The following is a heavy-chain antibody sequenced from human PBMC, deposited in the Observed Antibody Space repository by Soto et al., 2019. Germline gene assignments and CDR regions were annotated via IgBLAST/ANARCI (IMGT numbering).Heavy chain of an antibody. Sequence: AVKVSCKASGGTFSSYAISWVRQAPGQGLEWMGGIIPIFGTANYAQKFQGRVTITADKSTSTAYMELSSLRSEDTAVYYCARGTMAAYYYYGMDVWGQGTTVTVSS. D-gene: IGHD3-10*01. CDR3: ARGTMAAYYYYGMDV. CDR2: IIPIFGTA. V-gene: IGHV1-69*06. CDR1: GGTFSSYA. J-gene: IGHJ6*02.